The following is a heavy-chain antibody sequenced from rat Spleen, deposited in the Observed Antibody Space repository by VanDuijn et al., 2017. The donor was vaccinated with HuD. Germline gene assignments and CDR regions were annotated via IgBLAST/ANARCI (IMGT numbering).Heavy chain of an antibody. J-gene: IGHJ3*01. V-gene: IGHV5-19*01. CDR3: ARSDGVHYYLPFAS. CDR2: ISPSGAIT. D-gene: IGHD1-12*02. CDR1: GFTFSNYG. Sequence: EVQLVESGGGLVQPGRSLKLSCAVSGFTFSNYGMHWIRQAPTKGLEWVASISPSGAITDYRDSVKGRFAISRDIAKSALYLQMDSLGSEDTATYYCARSDGVHYYLPFASWGQGTLVTVSS.